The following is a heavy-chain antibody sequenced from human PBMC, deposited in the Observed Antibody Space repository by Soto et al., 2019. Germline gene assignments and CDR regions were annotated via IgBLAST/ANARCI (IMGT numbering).Heavy chain of an antibody. CDR1: GASISSSNW. V-gene: IGHV4-4*02. D-gene: IGHD3-10*01. J-gene: IGHJ6*02. CDR2: IYHSGST. Sequence: QVQLQESGPGLVKPSGTLSLTCAVSGASISSSNWWSWVRQPPGKGLEWIGEIYHSGSTNYNPSLKSRVTIXXDXSXXQLSLHLRSVTAADTAVYYCARGASGSPYLYGMDVWGQGTTVSVSS. CDR3: ARGASGSPYLYGMDV.